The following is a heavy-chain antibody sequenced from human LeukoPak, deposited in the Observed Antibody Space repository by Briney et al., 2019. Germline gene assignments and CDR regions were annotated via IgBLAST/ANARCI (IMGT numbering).Heavy chain of an antibody. CDR1: GFTFNNYP. V-gene: IGHV3-30-3*01. D-gene: IGHD3-22*01. CDR3: AKDLQYYYDSSGYS. CDR2: ISYEGSNK. Sequence: PGGSLRLSCAASGFTFNNYPMHWVRQAPGKGLEWVAVISYEGSNKHYADSVKGRFTISRDNSKNTLYLQMNSLRAEDTAVYYCAKDLQYYYDSSGYSWGQGTLVTVSS. J-gene: IGHJ5*02.